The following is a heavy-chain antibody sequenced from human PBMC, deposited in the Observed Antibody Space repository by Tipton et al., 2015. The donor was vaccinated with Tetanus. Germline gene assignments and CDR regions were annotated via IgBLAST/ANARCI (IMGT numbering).Heavy chain of an antibody. CDR3: ARVASFPGYYYGSGSLVY. CDR1: GDSVSSNSAA. D-gene: IGHD3-10*01. V-gene: IGHV6-1*01. Sequence: GLVKPSQTLSLTCAISGDSVSSNSAAWNWIRQSPSRGLEWLGRTYYRSKWYNDYAVSVKSRITINPDTSKNQFSLKLSSVTAADTAVYYCARVASFPGYYYGSGSLVYWGQGTLVTVSS. J-gene: IGHJ4*02. CDR2: TYYRSKWYN.